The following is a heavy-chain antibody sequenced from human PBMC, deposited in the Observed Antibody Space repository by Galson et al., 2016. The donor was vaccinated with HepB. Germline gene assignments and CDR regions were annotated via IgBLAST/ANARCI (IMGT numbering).Heavy chain of an antibody. CDR2: ISYDGSTK. Sequence: SLRLSCAGSGFAFSRFAMHWVRQAPGKGLEWLALISYDGSTKYYADSVKGRFTISRDNSKNTLYLQMYSLRPDDAAVYYCARDGTERLNYWGQGTLVTVSS. D-gene: IGHD5-12*01. CDR3: ARDGTERLNY. J-gene: IGHJ4*02. V-gene: IGHV3-30*04. CDR1: GFAFSRFA.